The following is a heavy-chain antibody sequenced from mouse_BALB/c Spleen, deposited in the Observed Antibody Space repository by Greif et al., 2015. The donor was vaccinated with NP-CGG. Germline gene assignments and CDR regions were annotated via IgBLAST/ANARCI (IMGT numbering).Heavy chain of an antibody. V-gene: IGHV5-9-1*01. CDR3: ARAYYAMDY. CDR1: GFTFSSYA. J-gene: IGHJ4*01. CDR2: ISSGGSYT. Sequence: EVMLVESGGGLVKPGGSLKLSCAASGFTFSSYAMSWVRQTPEKRLEWVATISSGGSYTYYPDSVKGRFTISRDNAKNTLYLQMSSLRSDDTAMYYCARAYYAMDYWCQGTSVTVSS.